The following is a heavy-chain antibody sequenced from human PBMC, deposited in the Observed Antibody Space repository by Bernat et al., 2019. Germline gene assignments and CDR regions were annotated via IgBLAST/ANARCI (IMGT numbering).Heavy chain of an antibody. J-gene: IGHJ3*02. D-gene: IGHD2-15*01. V-gene: IGHV3-7*03. CDR2: IKQDGSAT. CDR1: GFTFTNYY. Sequence: EVQLVESGGGLVQPGGSLRLSCAASGFTFTNYYMTWVRQAPGKGLEWVANIKQDGSATYYVDSVKGRFTISRDNAKNSLYLQMNSLRVEDTAVYHCARETPYAFDIWGQGTKVAVSS. CDR3: ARETPYAFDI.